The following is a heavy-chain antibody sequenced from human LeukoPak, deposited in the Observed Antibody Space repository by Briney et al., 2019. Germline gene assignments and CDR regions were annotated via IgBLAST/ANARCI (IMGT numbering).Heavy chain of an antibody. Sequence: SETLSLTCAVYGGSFSGYYWSWVRQPPGKGLEWVGEINNSGSTNYNPSVKRRVTISGDKSKNKFYLKMNCVNAEDTAVYYCGSDAFDIWGQGTMVTLSS. CDR1: GGSFSGYY. CDR3: GSDAFDI. V-gene: IGHV4-34*01. J-gene: IGHJ3*02. CDR2: INNSGST.